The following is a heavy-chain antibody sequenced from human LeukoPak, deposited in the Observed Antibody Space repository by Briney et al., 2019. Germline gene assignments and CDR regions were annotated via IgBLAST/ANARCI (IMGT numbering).Heavy chain of an antibody. J-gene: IGHJ6*03. Sequence: SETLSLTCTVSGGSISSSSYYWGWIRQPPGKGLEWIGSIYYSGSTYYNPSLKSRVTISVDTSKNQFSLKLSSVTAADTAVYYCARDSSTSQYYYYYYMDVWGKGTTVTVSS. CDR3: ARDSSTSQYYYYYYMDV. CDR2: IYYSGST. V-gene: IGHV4-39*02. D-gene: IGHD2-2*01. CDR1: GGSISSSSYY.